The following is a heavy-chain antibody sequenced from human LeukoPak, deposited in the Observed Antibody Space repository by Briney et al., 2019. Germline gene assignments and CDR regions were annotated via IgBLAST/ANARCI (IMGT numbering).Heavy chain of an antibody. V-gene: IGHV3-48*03. D-gene: IGHD6-13*01. CDR2: ISDTGSTI. Sequence: GGSLRLSCAASGFTFSSYELNWVRQAPGKGLEWVSYISDTGSTIYYADSVEGRFTISRDNAKNSLYLQMNSLRAEDTAVYYCARIAGYYYYMDVWGKGTTVTVSS. CDR1: GFTFSSYE. CDR3: ARIAGYYYYMDV. J-gene: IGHJ6*03.